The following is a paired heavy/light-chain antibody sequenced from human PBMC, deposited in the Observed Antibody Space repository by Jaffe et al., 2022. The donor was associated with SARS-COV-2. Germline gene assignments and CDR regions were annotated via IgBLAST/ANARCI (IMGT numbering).Light chain of an antibody. V-gene: IGLV3-25*03. CDR1: ALPKQF. J-gene: IGLJ3*02. Sequence: YELTQPPSVSVSPGQTARITCSGDALPKQFAYWYQQKPGQAPVVVISKDTERPSGIPERFSGSTSGTTVTLTISGVQAEDEADYYCQSADSTGIYRVFGGGTKLTVL. CDR2: KDT. CDR3: QSADSTGIYRV.
Heavy chain of an antibody. CDR3: ARASLTAMLVGDY. J-gene: IGHJ4*02. V-gene: IGHV1-18*01. Sequence: QVQLVQSEAEVTQPGASVRVSCKTSGYTFTDYAFSWVRQAPGQGLEWMAWISAYNGNTVYAQRFQDRVSMSTDTSTRTAYMELRSLRSDDTAVYYCARASLTAMLVGDYWGQGSLVTVSS. D-gene: IGHD3-9*01. CDR2: ISAYNGNT. CDR1: GYTFTDYA.